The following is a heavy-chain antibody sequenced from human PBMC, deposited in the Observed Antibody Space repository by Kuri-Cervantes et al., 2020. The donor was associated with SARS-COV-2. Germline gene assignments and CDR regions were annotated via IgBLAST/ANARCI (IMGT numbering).Heavy chain of an antibody. Sequence: GESLKISCAASGFTFSSYGMHWVCQAPGKGLEWVAVISYDGSNNYYADSVKGRFTISRDNSKNTLYLQMNSLRAEDTAVYYCARDSRVDPYGSGSLYYYYYMDVWGKGTTVTVSS. CDR1: GFTFSSYG. J-gene: IGHJ6*03. CDR2: ISYDGSNN. V-gene: IGHV3-30*03. CDR3: ARDSRVDPYGSGSLYYYYYMDV. D-gene: IGHD3-10*01.